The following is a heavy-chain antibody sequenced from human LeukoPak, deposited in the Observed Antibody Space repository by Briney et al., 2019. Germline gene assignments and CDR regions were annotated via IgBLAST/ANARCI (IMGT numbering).Heavy chain of an antibody. V-gene: IGHV3-23*01. CDR2: ISGSGGST. CDR3: AKVSSSGWSDY. J-gene: IGHJ4*02. Sequence: PGGSLRLSCAASGFTFSSHAMSWVRQAPGKGLEWVSAISGSGGSTYYADSVKGRFTISRDDSKNTLYLQMNSLRAEDTAVYCCAKVSSSGWSDYWGQGTLVTVSS. D-gene: IGHD6-19*01. CDR1: GFTFSSHA.